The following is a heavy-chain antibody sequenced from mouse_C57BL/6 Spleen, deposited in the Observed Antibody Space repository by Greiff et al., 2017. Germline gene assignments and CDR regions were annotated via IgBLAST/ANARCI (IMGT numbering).Heavy chain of an antibody. Sequence: LQESGPELVKPGASVKISCKASGYAFSSSWMNWVKQRPGKGLEWIGRIYPGDGDTNYNGKFKGKATLTADKSSSTAYMQLSSLTSEDSAVYFCARWGAPDYWGQGTTLTVSS. V-gene: IGHV1-82*01. D-gene: IGHD1-3*01. CDR1: GYAFSSSW. CDR3: ARWGAPDY. CDR2: IYPGDGDT. J-gene: IGHJ2*01.